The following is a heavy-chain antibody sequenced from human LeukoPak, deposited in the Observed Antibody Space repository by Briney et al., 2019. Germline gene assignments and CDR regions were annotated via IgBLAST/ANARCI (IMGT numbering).Heavy chain of an antibody. CDR1: GYTLTELS. Sequence: ASVKVSRKVSGYTLTELSMHWVRQAPGKGLEWMGGFDPEDGETIYAQKFQGRVTMTEDTSTDTAYMELSSLRSEDTAVYYCATVNCSSTSCYIGDWFDPWGQGTLVTVSS. V-gene: IGHV1-24*01. J-gene: IGHJ5*02. CDR2: FDPEDGET. D-gene: IGHD2-2*02. CDR3: ATVNCSSTSCYIGDWFDP.